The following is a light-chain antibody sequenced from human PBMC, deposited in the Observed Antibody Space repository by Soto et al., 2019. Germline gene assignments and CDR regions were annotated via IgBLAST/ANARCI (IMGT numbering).Light chain of an antibody. CDR3: CAYVGARTYV. CDR1: TSDVGRFDV. Sequence: QSALTQHASVSGSLGQSITISCTGTTSDVGRFDVVSWFQQHPGQVPKLIIYEGSRRPSGVSSRFSGSKSGNTASLTISGLQAEDEADYYCCAYVGARTYVFGTGTKVTVL. V-gene: IGLV2-23*01. J-gene: IGLJ1*01. CDR2: EGS.